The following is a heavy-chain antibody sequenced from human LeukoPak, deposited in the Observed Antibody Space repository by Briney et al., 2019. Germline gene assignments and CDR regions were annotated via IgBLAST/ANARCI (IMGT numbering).Heavy chain of an antibody. CDR1: GYTFTGYY. Sequence: ASVKVSCKASGYTFTGYYMHWARQAPGQGLEWMGRINPNSGGTDYAQKFQGRVTMTRDTSISTAYMELSRLRSDDTAVYYCAREDYYYGMDVWGQGTTVTVSS. CDR2: INPNSGGT. CDR3: AREDYYYGMDV. V-gene: IGHV1-2*06. J-gene: IGHJ6*02.